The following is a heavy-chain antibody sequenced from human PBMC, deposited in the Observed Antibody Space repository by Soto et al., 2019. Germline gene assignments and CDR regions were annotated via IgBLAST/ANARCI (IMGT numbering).Heavy chain of an antibody. D-gene: IGHD3-3*01. Sequence: QVQLVESGGGVVQPGRSLRLSCAASGFTFSSYAMHWVRQAPGKGLEWVAVISYDGSNKYYADSVKGRFTISRDNSKNTLYLQMNSLRAEDTAVYYCARDNPTSYPRSYYDFWSGYYTHWGQGTLVTVSS. J-gene: IGHJ4*02. CDR2: ISYDGSNK. CDR3: ARDNPTSYPRSYYDFWSGYYTH. V-gene: IGHV3-30-3*01. CDR1: GFTFSSYA.